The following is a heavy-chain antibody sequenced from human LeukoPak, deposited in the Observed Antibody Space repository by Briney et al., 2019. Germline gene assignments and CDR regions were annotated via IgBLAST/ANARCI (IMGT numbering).Heavy chain of an antibody. CDR2: MQNDGSRK. CDR1: GFTFRTYG. V-gene: IGHV3-30*02. CDR3: AKENSGVTMGGGICFDP. J-gene: IGHJ5*02. D-gene: IGHD3-16*01. Sequence: PGGSLRLSCAASGFTFRTYGMHWVRQAPGKGLEWVTFMQNDGSRKVYADSVKGRFPISRDNSKNTVFLQINTLRADDTAVYYCAKENSGVTMGGGICFDPWGQVTLVTVSS.